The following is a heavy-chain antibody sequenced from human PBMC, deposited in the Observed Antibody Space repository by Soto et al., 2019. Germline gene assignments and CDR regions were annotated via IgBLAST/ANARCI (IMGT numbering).Heavy chain of an antibody. D-gene: IGHD1-1*01. CDR3: ARIALSVLKRDAGQLDDY. CDR2: TYYRSKWYN. Sequence: SQTLSLTCAISGDSVSSNSAAWNWIRQSPSRGLEWLGGTYYRSKWYNDYAVSVKSRITINPDTSKNQFSLQLNTVTPEDTAVYYSARIALSVLKRDAGQLDDYWGQGTLGTVSS. CDR1: GDSVSSNSAA. V-gene: IGHV6-1*01. J-gene: IGHJ4*02.